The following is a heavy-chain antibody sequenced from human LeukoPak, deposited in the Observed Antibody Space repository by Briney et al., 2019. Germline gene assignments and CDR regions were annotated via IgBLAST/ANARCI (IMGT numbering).Heavy chain of an antibody. D-gene: IGHD6-19*01. CDR3: ARGYSSGWGHFDY. V-gene: IGHV3-48*03. J-gene: IGHJ4*02. Sequence: GGSLRLSCAASGFTFSSYEMNWVRQAPGKGLEWVSYISSSGSTIYYADSVKGRFTISRDNAKNSLYLQMNSLRAEDTAVYYCARGYSSGWGHFDYWGQGTLFTVSS. CDR2: ISSSGSTI. CDR1: GFTFSSYE.